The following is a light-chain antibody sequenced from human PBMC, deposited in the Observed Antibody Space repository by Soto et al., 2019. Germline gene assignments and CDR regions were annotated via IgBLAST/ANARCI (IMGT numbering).Light chain of an antibody. Sequence: ASQTITTYLAWHQQRPGKAPKLLIYRASSLETGVPSRFSGSGSGPDFTLTIRSLQPGDFATYYCQQANSFPLTSCGGTKVDIK. V-gene: IGKV1-12*01. CDR1: QTITTY. J-gene: IGKJ4*01. CDR2: RAS. CDR3: QQANSFPLT.